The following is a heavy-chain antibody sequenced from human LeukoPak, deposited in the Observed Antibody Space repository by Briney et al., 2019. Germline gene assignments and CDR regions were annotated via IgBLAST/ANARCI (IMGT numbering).Heavy chain of an antibody. CDR2: INSDGSST. J-gene: IGHJ5*02. Sequence: GGSLRLSCAASGFTFSSYWMHWVRQAPGKGLVWVSRINSDGSSTSYADSVKGRFTISRDNAKNTLYLQMNSLRAEDTAVYYCARVGRSSSWYQNWFDPWGQGTLVTVSS. CDR3: ARVGRSSSWYQNWFDP. CDR1: GFTFSSYW. V-gene: IGHV3-74*01. D-gene: IGHD6-13*01.